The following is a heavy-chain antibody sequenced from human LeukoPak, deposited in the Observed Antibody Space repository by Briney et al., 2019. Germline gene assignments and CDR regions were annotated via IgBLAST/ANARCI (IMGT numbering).Heavy chain of an antibody. CDR3: ATDLRRGNYEWLVLR. CDR1: GYTLTELS. J-gene: IGHJ4*02. D-gene: IGHD6-19*01. Sequence: ASVKVSCKVSGYTLTELSMHWARQAPGKGLEWMGGFDPEDGETIYAQKFQGRVTMTEDTSTDTAYMELSSLRSEDTAVYYCATDLRRGNYEWLVLRWGQGTLVTVSS. CDR2: FDPEDGET. V-gene: IGHV1-24*01.